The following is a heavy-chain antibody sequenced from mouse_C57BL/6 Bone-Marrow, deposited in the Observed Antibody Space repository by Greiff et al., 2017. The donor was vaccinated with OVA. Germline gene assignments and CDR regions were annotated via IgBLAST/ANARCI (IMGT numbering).Heavy chain of an antibody. Sequence: EVQLVESGPELVKPGASVKMSCKASGYTFTDYNMHWVKQSHGKSLEWIGYINPNNGGTSYNQKFKGKATLTVNKSSSTAYMELRSLTSEDSAVYYCARKTTVVDYWGQGTTLTVSS. V-gene: IGHV1-22*01. CDR1: GYTFTDYN. CDR3: ARKTTVVDY. CDR2: INPNNGGT. D-gene: IGHD1-1*01. J-gene: IGHJ2*01.